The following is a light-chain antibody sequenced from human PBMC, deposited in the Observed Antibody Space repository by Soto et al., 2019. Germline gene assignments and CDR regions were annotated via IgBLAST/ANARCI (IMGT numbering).Light chain of an antibody. CDR2: EVN. CDR1: NSDVGGYNY. J-gene: IGLJ1*01. CDR3: SSYAGSNWYV. Sequence: QSALTQPPSASGSPGQSVTISCTGTNSDVGGYNYVSWYQQYPGKAPKLIIYEVNERPSGVPDRFSGSKSGNTASLPVSGLQTADEADYYCSSYAGSNWYVFGTGTKLTVL. V-gene: IGLV2-8*01.